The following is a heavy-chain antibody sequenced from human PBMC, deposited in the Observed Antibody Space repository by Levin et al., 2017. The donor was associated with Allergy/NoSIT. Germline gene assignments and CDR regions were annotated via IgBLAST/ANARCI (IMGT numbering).Heavy chain of an antibody. J-gene: IGHJ4*02. CDR3: ARAGVVVVAASPDY. CDR1: GFTFSSYG. D-gene: IGHD2-15*01. Sequence: LSLTCAASGFTFSSYGMHWVRQAPGKGLEWVAVIWYDGSNKYYADSVKGRFTISRDNSKNTLYLQMNSLRAEDTAVYYCARAGVVVVAASPDYWGQGTLVTVSS. V-gene: IGHV3-33*01. CDR2: IWYDGSNK.